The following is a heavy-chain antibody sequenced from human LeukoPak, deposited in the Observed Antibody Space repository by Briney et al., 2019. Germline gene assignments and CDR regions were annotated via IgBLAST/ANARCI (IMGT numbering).Heavy chain of an antibody. CDR2: IYIDGSRT. CDR3: ARARYCTANNCYSDY. D-gene: IGHD2-8*02. Sequence: GGSLRLSCAASGFTFSDYWMNWVRQAPGKGLMWVSRIYIDGSRTTYADSVKGRFTISRDNARSTLYLHMNSLTAEDTAVYYCARARYCTANNCYSDYWGQGTLVTVPS. V-gene: IGHV3-74*01. J-gene: IGHJ4*02. CDR1: GFTFSDYW.